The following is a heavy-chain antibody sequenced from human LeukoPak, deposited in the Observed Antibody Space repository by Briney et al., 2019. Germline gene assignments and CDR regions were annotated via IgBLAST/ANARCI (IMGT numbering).Heavy chain of an antibody. CDR2: IKQDGSEK. J-gene: IGHJ4*02. V-gene: IGHV3-7*01. CDR3: AREDYYGSSSTDY. CDR1: GFTFSSYW. Sequence: GGSLRLSCAASGFTFSSYWMSWVRQAPGKGLEWVANIKQDGSEKYYVDSVKGRFTISRDNAKNSLYLQMNSLRAEDTAAYYCAREDYYGSSSTDYWGRGTLVTVSS. D-gene: IGHD3-10*01.